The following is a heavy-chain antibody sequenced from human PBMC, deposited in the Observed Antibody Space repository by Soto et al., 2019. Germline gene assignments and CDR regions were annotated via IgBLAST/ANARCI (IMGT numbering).Heavy chain of an antibody. V-gene: IGHV1-18*04. CDR1: GYTFTSYG. CDR2: ISVYNGNT. J-gene: IGHJ6*02. Sequence: ASVKVSCKASGYTFTSYGISWVRQAPGQGLEWMGWISVYNGNTNYAQKLQGRVTMTTDTATSTAYMELRSLRSDDTAVYYCARGDYYGSGSYYWESSDYYYYGMDVWGQGTTVTVSS. CDR3: ARGDYYGSGSYYWESSDYYYYGMDV. D-gene: IGHD3-10*01.